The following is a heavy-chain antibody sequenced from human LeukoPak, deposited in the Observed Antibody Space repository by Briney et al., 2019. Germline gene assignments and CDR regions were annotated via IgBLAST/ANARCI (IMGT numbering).Heavy chain of an antibody. J-gene: IGHJ4*02. CDR3: ARWDYDSSGYALYYFDY. V-gene: IGHV7-4-1*02. D-gene: IGHD3-22*01. CDR2: INTYTGNP. CDR1: GYTFTSYA. Sequence: ASVKVSCKASGYTFTSYAMNWVRQAPGQGLEWMGWINTYTGNPTYAQGFTGRFVFSLDTSVSTAYLQISSLTAEDTAVYYCARWDYDSSGYALYYFDYWGQGTLVTVSS.